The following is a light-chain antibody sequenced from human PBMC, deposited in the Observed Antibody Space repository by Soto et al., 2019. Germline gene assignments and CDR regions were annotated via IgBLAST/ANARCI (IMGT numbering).Light chain of an antibody. CDR1: SSDVGGYNY. V-gene: IGLV2-14*01. J-gene: IGLJ1*01. Sequence: QSVLTQPASVSGSPGQSITISCTGTSSDVGGYNYVSWYQQHPGKVPKLMIYEVTKRPSGVSSRFSGSKSGNTASLTISGRQAEDEADYYCSSYTSGSTLYVFGTGTKLTVL. CDR2: EVT. CDR3: SSYTSGSTLYV.